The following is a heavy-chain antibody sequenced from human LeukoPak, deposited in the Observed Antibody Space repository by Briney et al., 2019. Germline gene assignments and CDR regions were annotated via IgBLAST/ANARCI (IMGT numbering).Heavy chain of an antibody. D-gene: IGHD3-22*01. CDR1: SDSLSRTSSY. V-gene: IGHV4-39*07. Sequence: SETLSLTCTVSSDSLSRTSSYWGWIRPPPGKGLEWIGNIYYLGTTYYNPSLKSRVTMSLDTSKNQFSLKLRSVTAADTAVYYCARVRDYDSSGYELIDYWGQGTLATVSS. J-gene: IGHJ4*02. CDR2: IYYLGTT. CDR3: ARVRDYDSSGYELIDY.